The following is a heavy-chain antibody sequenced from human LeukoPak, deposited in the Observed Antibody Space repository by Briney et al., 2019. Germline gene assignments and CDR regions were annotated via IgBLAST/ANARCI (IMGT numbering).Heavy chain of an antibody. V-gene: IGHV4-31*03. CDR3: ARRSGSYYWFDP. Sequence: PSQTLSLTCTASGGSISSGGYYWSWIRQHPGKGLEWIGYIYYSGSTYYNPSLKSRVTISVDTSKNQFSLKLSSVTAADTAVYYCARRSGSYYWFDPWGQGTLVTVSS. CDR2: IYYSGST. J-gene: IGHJ5*02. CDR1: GGSISSGGYY. D-gene: IGHD1-26*01.